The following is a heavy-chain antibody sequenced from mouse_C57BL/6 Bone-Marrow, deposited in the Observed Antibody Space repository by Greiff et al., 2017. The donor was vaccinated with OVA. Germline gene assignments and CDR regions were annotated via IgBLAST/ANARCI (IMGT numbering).Heavy chain of an antibody. CDR3: GRDRTVVHYAMDY. Sequence: EVQGVESGGGLVKPGGSLKLSCAASGFTFSSYAMSWVRQTPEKRLEWVATISDGGSYTYYPDNVKGRFTISRDNAKNNLYLQMSHLKSEDTAMYYCGRDRTVVHYAMDYWGQGTSVTVSS. D-gene: IGHD1-1*01. CDR2: ISDGGSYT. J-gene: IGHJ4*01. V-gene: IGHV5-4*01. CDR1: GFTFSSYA.